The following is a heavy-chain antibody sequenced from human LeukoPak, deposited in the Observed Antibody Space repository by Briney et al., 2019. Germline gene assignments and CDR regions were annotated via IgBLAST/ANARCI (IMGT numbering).Heavy chain of an antibody. CDR3: ASPDCSGGSCYSYYGMDV. Sequence: PSETLSLTCAVYGGSFSGYYWSWIRQPPGKGLEWIGEINHSGSTNYNPSLKSRVTISVDTSKNQFSLKLSSVTAADTAVYYCASPDCSGGSCYSYYGMDVWGQGTTVTVSS. V-gene: IGHV4-34*01. J-gene: IGHJ6*02. CDR1: GGSFSGYY. CDR2: INHSGST. D-gene: IGHD2-15*01.